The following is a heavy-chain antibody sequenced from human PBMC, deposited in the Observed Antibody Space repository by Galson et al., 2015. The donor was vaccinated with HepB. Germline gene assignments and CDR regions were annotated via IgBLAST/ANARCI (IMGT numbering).Heavy chain of an antibody. CDR3: ARGGGHCSSTSCLADYYYYMDV. Sequence: SVKVSCKASGYTFTGYYMHWVRQAPGQGLEWMGWINPNSGGTNYAQKFQGRVTMTRDTSISTAYMELSRLRSDDTAVYYCARGGGHCSSTSCLADYYYYMDVWGKGTTVTVSS. V-gene: IGHV1-2*02. CDR2: INPNSGGT. CDR1: GYTFTGYY. J-gene: IGHJ6*03. D-gene: IGHD2-2*01.